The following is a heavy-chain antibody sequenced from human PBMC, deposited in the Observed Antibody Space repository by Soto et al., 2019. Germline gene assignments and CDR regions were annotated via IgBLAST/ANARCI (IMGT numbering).Heavy chain of an antibody. D-gene: IGHD3-3*01. J-gene: IGHJ4*02. CDR3: TTDFGLARAWGY. CDR1: GFTFSDAL. V-gene: IGHV3-15*01. Sequence: PGGSLRLSCAASGFTFSDALMSWVLQAPGKGLEWVGRIKSKTDGATTDYAAPVKGRFTISRDDSKYTLYLQMNSLKTEDTAVYYCTTDFGLARAWGYRGQRTLVTVSS. CDR2: IKSKTDGATT.